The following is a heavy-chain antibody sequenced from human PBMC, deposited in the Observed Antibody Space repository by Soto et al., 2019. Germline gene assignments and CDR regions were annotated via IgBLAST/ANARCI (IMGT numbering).Heavy chain of an antibody. CDR1: GYTFTSYG. Sequence: ASVKVSCKASGYTFTSYGISWVRQAPGQGLEWMGWVNAYNGNTNYAQKYQGRVTMTTDTSTSTAYMELRSLRSDDTAVYYCARVAVSGRTGFDYWGQGTLVTVSS. D-gene: IGHD6-19*01. CDR2: VNAYNGNT. V-gene: IGHV1-18*01. CDR3: ARVAVSGRTGFDY. J-gene: IGHJ4*02.